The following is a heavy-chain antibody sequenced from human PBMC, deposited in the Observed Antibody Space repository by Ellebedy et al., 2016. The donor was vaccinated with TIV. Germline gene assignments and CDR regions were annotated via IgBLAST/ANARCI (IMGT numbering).Heavy chain of an antibody. V-gene: IGHV3-7*01. CDR2: IKQDGSEE. D-gene: IGHD1/OR15-1a*01. CDR1: GFTFSSNW. Sequence: GESLKISCADSGFTFSSNWMTWVRQAPGKGLEGVANIKQDGSEENHVDSVKGRFTVSRDNAKNSVYLLMNSLRAEDTAVYYCARENWYNDYWGQGTLVTVSS. CDR3: ARENWYNDY. J-gene: IGHJ4*02.